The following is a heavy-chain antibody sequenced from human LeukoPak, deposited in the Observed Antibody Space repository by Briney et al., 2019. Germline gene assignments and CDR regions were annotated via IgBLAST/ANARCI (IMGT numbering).Heavy chain of an antibody. CDR2: ISSSSSTI. J-gene: IGHJ4*02. CDR3: AADPSGSFDY. V-gene: IGHV3-48*02. CDR1: GFTFSSYA. D-gene: IGHD3-10*01. Sequence: GGSLRLSCAASGFTFSSYAMSWVRQAPGKGLEWVSYISSSSSTIYYADSVKGRFTISRDNAKNSLYLQMNSLRDEDTAVYYCAADPSGSFDYWGQGTLVTVSS.